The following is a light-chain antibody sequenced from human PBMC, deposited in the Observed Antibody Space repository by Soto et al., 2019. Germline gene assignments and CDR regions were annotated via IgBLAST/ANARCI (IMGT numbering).Light chain of an antibody. J-gene: IGLJ1*01. CDR1: SSDIGLYNY. Sequence: QSALSQPASMSGSPGQSVTIPCTGASSDIGLYNYVSWYQHHPGKAPKLLISEVNIRPSGLSDRFSASKTGNTASLTISGLQPEDEAFYYCTCLSTTSTPIVFGTWTKLTVL. CDR2: EVN. CDR3: TCLSTTSTPIV. V-gene: IGLV2-14*01.